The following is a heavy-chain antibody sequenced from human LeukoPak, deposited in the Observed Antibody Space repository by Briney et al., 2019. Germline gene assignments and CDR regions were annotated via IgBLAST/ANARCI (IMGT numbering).Heavy chain of an antibody. J-gene: IGHJ3*02. CDR1: GGSISSYY. D-gene: IGHD6-25*01. CDR3: ARGAADLDAFDI. V-gene: IGHV4-59*08. Sequence: SETLSLTCTVSGGSISSYYWSWIRQPPGKGLEWIGYIYYSGSTNYNPSLKSRVTISVDTSKNQFSLKLSSVTAADTAVYYCARGAADLDAFDIWGQGTMVTVSS. CDR2: IYYSGST.